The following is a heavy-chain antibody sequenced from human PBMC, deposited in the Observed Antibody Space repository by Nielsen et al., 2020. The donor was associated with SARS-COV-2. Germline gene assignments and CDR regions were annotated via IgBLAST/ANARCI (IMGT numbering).Heavy chain of an antibody. CDR1: GFTFSSYS. CDR3: ARVEDGGRHYYYYGMDV. J-gene: IGHJ6*02. V-gene: IGHV3-21*01. D-gene: IGHD3-16*01. CDR2: ISSSSSYI. Sequence: GGSLRLSCAASGFTFSSYSMNWVRQASGKGLEWVSSISSSSSYIYYADSVKGRFTISRDNAKNSLYLQMNSLRAEDTAVYYCARVEDGGRHYYYYGMDVWGQGTTVTVSS.